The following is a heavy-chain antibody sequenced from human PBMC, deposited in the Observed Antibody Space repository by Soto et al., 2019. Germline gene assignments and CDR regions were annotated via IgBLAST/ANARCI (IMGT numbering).Heavy chain of an antibody. D-gene: IGHD6-19*01. V-gene: IGHV3-21*01. CDR2: ISSSSSYI. J-gene: IGHJ4*02. Sequence: PGGSLRLSCAASGFTFSSYSMNWVRQAPGKGLEWVSSISSSSSYIYYADSVKGRFAISRDNAKNSLYLQMNSLRAEDTAVYYCSEISSGWYGSLWGQGTLVTVSS. CDR3: SEISSGWYGSL. CDR1: GFTFSSYS.